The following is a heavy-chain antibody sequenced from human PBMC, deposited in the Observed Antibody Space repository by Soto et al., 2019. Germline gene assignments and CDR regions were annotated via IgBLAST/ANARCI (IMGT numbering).Heavy chain of an antibody. CDR1: GFTVSSNY. D-gene: IGHD6-6*01. V-gene: IGHV3-53*04. Sequence: RLSCAASGFTVSSNYMSWVRQAPGKGLEWVSVIYSGGSTYDADSVKGRFTISRHNSKNTLYLQMNSLRAEDTAVYYCARSIAAPPYYYYYMDVWGKWTTVTVSS. CDR2: IYSGGST. CDR3: ARSIAAPPYYYYYMDV. J-gene: IGHJ6*03.